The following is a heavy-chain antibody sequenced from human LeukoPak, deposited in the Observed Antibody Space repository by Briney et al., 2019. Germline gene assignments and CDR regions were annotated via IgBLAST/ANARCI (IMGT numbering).Heavy chain of an antibody. V-gene: IGHV1-24*01. CDR2: FDPEDGET. D-gene: IGHD2-2*01. Sequence: ASVKVSFKVSGYTLTELSMHWVRQAPGKGLEWMGGFDPEDGETIYAQKFQGRVTMTEDTSTDTAYMELSSLRSEDTAVYYCARDDYPIVVVPATLRTYYYYGMDVWGQGTTVTVSS. CDR1: GYTLTELS. J-gene: IGHJ6*02. CDR3: ARDDYPIVVVPATLRTYYYYGMDV.